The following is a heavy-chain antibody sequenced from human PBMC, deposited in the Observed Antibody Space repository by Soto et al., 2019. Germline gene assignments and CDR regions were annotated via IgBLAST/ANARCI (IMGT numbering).Heavy chain of an antibody. J-gene: IGHJ4*02. Sequence: GGSLRLSCAASGFTFSSYAMSWVRQAPGKGLEWVSAISGSGGSTYYADSVKGRFTISRDNSKNTLYLQMNSLRAEDTAVYYCVGAVATIGCFDYWGQGTLVTVSS. CDR3: VGAVATIGCFDY. D-gene: IGHD5-12*01. CDR2: ISGSGGST. CDR1: GFTFSSYA. V-gene: IGHV3-23*01.